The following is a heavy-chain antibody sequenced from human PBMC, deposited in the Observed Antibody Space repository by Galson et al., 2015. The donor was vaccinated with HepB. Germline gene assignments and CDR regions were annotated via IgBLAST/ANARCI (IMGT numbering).Heavy chain of an antibody. J-gene: IGHJ6*03. CDR1: GYTFTSYG. Sequence: SCKASGYTFTSYGISWVRQAPGQGLEWMGWISAYNGNTNYAQKLQGRVTMTTDTSTSTAYMELRSLRSDDTAVYYCARDRTVAAPPSYMDVWGKGTTVTVSS. CDR2: ISAYNGNT. V-gene: IGHV1-18*04. CDR3: ARDRTVAAPPSYMDV. D-gene: IGHD6-6*01.